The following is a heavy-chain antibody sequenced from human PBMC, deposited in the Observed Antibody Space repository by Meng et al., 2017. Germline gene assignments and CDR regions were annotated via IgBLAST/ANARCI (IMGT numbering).Heavy chain of an antibody. Sequence: SETLSLTCTVSGGSVSSGSYYWSWIRQPPGKGLEWIGYIYYSGSTNYNPSLKSRVTISVDTSKHQFSLKLSSVTAADTAVYYCARERLRWLQFSDAFDIWGQGTMVTVSS. V-gene: IGHV4-61*01. CDR2: IYYSGST. CDR3: ARERLRWLQFSDAFDI. CDR1: GGSVSSGSYY. J-gene: IGHJ3*02. D-gene: IGHD5-24*01.